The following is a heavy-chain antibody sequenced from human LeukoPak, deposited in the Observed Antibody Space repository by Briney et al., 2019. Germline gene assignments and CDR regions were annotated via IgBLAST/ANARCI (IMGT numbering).Heavy chain of an antibody. D-gene: IGHD1-26*01. J-gene: IGHJ3*02. CDR2: ISWDSGNM. CDR3: IKDMGFDLLKDASEI. CDR1: GFSLDDYD. Sequence: GGSLRLSCAAAGFSLDDYDMHWVRQAPGKGLEWVSSISWDSGNMAYADSVKGRFTISRDNVKNSLYLQMNSLRPEDTAFYYCIKDMGFDLLKDASEIWGQGTLVTVSS. V-gene: IGHV3-9*01.